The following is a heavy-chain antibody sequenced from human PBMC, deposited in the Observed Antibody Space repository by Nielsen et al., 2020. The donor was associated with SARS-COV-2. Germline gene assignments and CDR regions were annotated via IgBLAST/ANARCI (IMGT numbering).Heavy chain of an antibody. CDR1: GGSISSGGYY. V-gene: IGHV3-23*03. D-gene: IGHD2-2*02. CDR2: IYSGGSST. J-gene: IGHJ6*02. CDR3: AVCTSCYTHYYYYGMDV. Sequence: ETLSLTCTVSGGSISSGGYYMSWVRQAPGKGLEWVSVIYSGGSSTYYADSVKGRFTISRDNSKNTLYLQMNSLRAEDTAVYYCAVCTSCYTHYYYYGMDVWGQGTTVTVSS.